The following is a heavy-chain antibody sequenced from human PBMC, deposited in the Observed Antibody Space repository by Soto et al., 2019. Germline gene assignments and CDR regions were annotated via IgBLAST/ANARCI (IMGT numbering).Heavy chain of an antibody. V-gene: IGHV3-33*01. Sequence: QVQLVESGGGVVQPGGSLTLSCVASGFSFRSYGMHWVRQAPGKGLEWLAVIWDDGRTTFYADSVKGRFTITRDNPRNKASLQLNSLRGAATALLYCAGSCGAYGGFDVWGQGTVVSVSS. CDR1: GFSFRSYG. CDR3: AGSCGAYGGFDV. CDR2: IWDDGRTT. D-gene: IGHD4-17*01. J-gene: IGHJ3*01.